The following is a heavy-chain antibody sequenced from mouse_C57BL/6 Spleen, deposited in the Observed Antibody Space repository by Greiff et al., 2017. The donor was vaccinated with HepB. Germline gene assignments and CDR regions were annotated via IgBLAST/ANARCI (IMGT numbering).Heavy chain of an antibody. CDR1: GYAFTNYL. CDR2: INPGSGGT. CDR3: ARGDYGSSYFDY. D-gene: IGHD1-1*01. J-gene: IGHJ2*01. Sequence: QVQLQQSGAELVRPGTSVKVSCKASGYAFTNYLIEWAKQRPGQGLEWIGVINPGSGGTNYNEKFKGKATLTADKSSSTAYMQLSSLTSEDSAVYFCARGDYGSSYFDYWGQGTTLTVSS. V-gene: IGHV1-54*01.